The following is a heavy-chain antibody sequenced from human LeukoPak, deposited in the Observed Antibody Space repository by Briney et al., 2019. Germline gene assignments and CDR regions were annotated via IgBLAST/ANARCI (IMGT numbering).Heavy chain of an antibody. CDR2: IYYSGST. CDR3: ARVGYCSGGGCYGLDY. V-gene: IGHV4-39*07. Sequence: QPSETLSLTCTVSGGSISSSNYYWGWIRQPPGKGLEWIGSIYYSGSTYYNPSLKSRVTISVDTSKNQFSLKLSSVTAADTAVYYCARVGYCSGGGCYGLDYWGQGTLVTVSS. D-gene: IGHD2-15*01. J-gene: IGHJ4*02. CDR1: GGSISSSNYY.